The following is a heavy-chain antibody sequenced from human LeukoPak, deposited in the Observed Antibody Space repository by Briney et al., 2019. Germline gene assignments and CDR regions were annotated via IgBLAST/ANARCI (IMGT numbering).Heavy chain of an antibody. Sequence: GGSLRLSCAASGFTFSSYAMHWVRQAPGKGLEWVAFIRYDGSNKYYADSVKGRFTISRDNSKNTLYLQMNSLRAEDTAVYYCAKGGQLARGYFDYWGQGTLVTVSS. CDR1: GFTFSSYA. D-gene: IGHD6-6*01. V-gene: IGHV3-30*02. J-gene: IGHJ4*02. CDR2: IRYDGSNK. CDR3: AKGGQLARGYFDY.